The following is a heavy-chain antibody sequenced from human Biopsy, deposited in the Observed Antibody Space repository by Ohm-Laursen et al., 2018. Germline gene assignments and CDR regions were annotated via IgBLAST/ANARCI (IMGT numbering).Heavy chain of an antibody. D-gene: IGHD3/OR15-3a*01. CDR1: GVYISDYY. CDR2: IYYSGST. Sequence: GTLSLTCRVSGVYISDYYWSWIRQPPGRGLEWVGSIYYSGSTNYNPSLKSRVTISADTSKSQLSLHLTSVTAADTAVYYCASRGLVMASDYYFGDWGQGTLVTVSS. V-gene: IGHV4-59*08. CDR3: ASRGLVMASDYYFGD. J-gene: IGHJ4*02.